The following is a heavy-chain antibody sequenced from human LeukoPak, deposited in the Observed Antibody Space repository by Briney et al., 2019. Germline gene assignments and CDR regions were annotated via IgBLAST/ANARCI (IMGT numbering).Heavy chain of an antibody. Sequence: SETLSLTCTVSGGSISNYFWSWIRQPAGKELEWIGRIYTNENTNYNPSLKSRVTMSVDTSENQFSLRLNSVAAADTAVYYCARETTRSGTPFYFDYWSQGTLVTVSS. CDR3: ARETTRSGTPFYFDY. D-gene: IGHD3-10*01. J-gene: IGHJ4*02. CDR1: GGSISNYF. V-gene: IGHV4-4*07. CDR2: IYTNENT.